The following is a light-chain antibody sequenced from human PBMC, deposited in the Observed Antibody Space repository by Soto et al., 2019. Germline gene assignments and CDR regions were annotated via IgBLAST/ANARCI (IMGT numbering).Light chain of an antibody. J-gene: IGKJ1*01. CDR1: QSVSSSF. Sequence: ENVLTQSPGTLSLSPGERATLSCRASQSVSSSFLAWYQQKPGQAPRLLISGASSRATGVPDRFSGSGSGTDFTLTISRLEPEDFAVYYCQQYGSLPRTFGLGTKVDIK. CDR2: GAS. V-gene: IGKV3-20*01. CDR3: QQYGSLPRT.